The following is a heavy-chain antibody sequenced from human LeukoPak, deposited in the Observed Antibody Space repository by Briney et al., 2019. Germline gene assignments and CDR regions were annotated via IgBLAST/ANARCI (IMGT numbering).Heavy chain of an antibody. J-gene: IGHJ4*02. D-gene: IGHD3-22*01. V-gene: IGHV3-9*01. CDR2: TSYNSGSI. CDR1: GFTFDDYA. CDR3: AKDVYYYDSSGFDY. Sequence: PGGSLRLSCAASGFTFDDYAMHWVRQAPGKGLEWVSGTSYNSGSIGYADSVKGRFTISRDNAKNSLYLQMNSLRAEDTALYYCAKDVYYYDSSGFDYWGQGTLVTVS.